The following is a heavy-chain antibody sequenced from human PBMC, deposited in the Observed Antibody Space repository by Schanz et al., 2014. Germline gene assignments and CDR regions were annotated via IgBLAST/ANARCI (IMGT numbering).Heavy chain of an antibody. D-gene: IGHD6-13*01. Sequence: QVQLVQSGAEVKKPGSSVKVSCKASGGTFSSYAFSWVRQAPGQGLEWMGWINPNNGGTNYAQKFQGRVTMTRDTSISTAYMEMTRLTSDDTAVYYCARDGIGADKRWGQGTLVTVSS. CDR2: INPNNGGT. CDR1: GGTFSSYA. V-gene: IGHV1-2*02. J-gene: IGHJ4*02. CDR3: ARDGIGADKR.